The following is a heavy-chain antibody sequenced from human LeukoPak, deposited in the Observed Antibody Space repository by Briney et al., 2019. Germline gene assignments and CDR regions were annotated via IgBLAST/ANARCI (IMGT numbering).Heavy chain of an antibody. V-gene: IGHV4-34*01. CDR1: GGSFSGYY. CDR3: ARRRPGYNRDDGGNWFDP. Sequence: SETLSLTCAVYGGSFSGYYWSWIRQPPGKGLEWIGEINHSGSTNYNPSLKSRVTISVDTSKSQFSLRLSSVTAADTAVFYCARRRPGYNRDDGGNWFDPWGQGTLVNVSS. CDR2: INHSGST. D-gene: IGHD1-20*01. J-gene: IGHJ5*02.